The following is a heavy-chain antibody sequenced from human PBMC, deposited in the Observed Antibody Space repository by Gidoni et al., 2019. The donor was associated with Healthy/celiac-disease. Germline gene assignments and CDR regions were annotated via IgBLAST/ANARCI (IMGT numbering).Heavy chain of an antibody. V-gene: IGHV3-33*01. J-gene: IGHJ3*02. Sequence: QVQLVESGGGVVQPGRSLRLSCAASGFTFRSYGKHWVRQAPGKGLEWVAVIWYDGSNKYYADSVKGRFTISRDNSKNTLYRQMNSLRAEDTAVYYCAREWATVTPGAFDIWGQGTMVTVSS. CDR1: GFTFRSYG. CDR2: IWYDGSNK. CDR3: AREWATVTPGAFDI. D-gene: IGHD4-4*01.